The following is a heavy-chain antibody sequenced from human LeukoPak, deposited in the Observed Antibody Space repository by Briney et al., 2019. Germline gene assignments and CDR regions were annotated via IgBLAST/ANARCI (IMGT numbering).Heavy chain of an antibody. CDR1: GYTFTTYG. CDR2: ISANNGNT. D-gene: IGHD4-17*01. V-gene: IGHV1-18*01. J-gene: IGHJ4*02. Sequence: GASVKVSCKAFGYTFTTYGITWVRQAPGQGLEWMGWISANNGNTNYAQKLQGRVTMTTDTSTSTAYMELRSLRSDDTAVYYCARPTVTKADYWGQGTLVTVSS. CDR3: ARPTVTKADY.